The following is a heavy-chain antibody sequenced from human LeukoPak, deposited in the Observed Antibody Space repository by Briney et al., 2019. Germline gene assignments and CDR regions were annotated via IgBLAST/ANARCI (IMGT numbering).Heavy chain of an antibody. J-gene: IGHJ4*02. CDR3: ARVHSPAYYDFWSGYYPATTLYYFDY. D-gene: IGHD3-3*01. Sequence: GGSLRLSCAASGFTFSSYSMNWVRQAPGKGLEWVSSISSSSSYIYYADSVKGRFTISRDNAKNSLYLQMNSLRAEDTAVYYCARVHSPAYYDFWSGYYPATTLYYFDYWGQGTLVTVSS. CDR1: GFTFSSYS. CDR2: ISSSSSYI. V-gene: IGHV3-21*01.